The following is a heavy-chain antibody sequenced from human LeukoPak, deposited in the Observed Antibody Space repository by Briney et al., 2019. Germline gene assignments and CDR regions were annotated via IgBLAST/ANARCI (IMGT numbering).Heavy chain of an antibody. CDR3: ARDKFGGSSSLIDY. J-gene: IGHJ4*02. Sequence: PGRSLRLSCAASGFTFNSYGMHWVRQAPGKGLEWVAVIWYDGSNKFYADSVTGRFTISRDNSKNTLYLQMNSLRVEDTAVYYCARDKFGGSSSLIDYWGQGTLVTVSS. CDR2: IWYDGSNK. D-gene: IGHD6-13*01. V-gene: IGHV3-33*01. CDR1: GFTFNSYG.